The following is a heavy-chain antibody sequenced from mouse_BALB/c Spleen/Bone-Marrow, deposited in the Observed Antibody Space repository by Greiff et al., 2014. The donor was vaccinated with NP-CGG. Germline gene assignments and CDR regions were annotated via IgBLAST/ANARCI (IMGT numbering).Heavy chain of an antibody. CDR3: ARYGNYGDYFDY. V-gene: IGHV1-7*01. Sequence: VQLQQSGAELAKPGASVTMSCKASGYTFTSYWMHWVKQRPGHGLEWIGYINPSTGYTEYNQKVKDKATLTADKSSSTAYMQLSRLSSEDSAVYYCARYGNYGDYFDYGGQGTTLTVSS. D-gene: IGHD2-1*01. CDR1: GYTFTSYW. CDR2: INPSTGYT. J-gene: IGHJ2*01.